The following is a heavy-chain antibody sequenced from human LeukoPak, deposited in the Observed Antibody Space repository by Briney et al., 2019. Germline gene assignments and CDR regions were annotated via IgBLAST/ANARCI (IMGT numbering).Heavy chain of an antibody. V-gene: IGHV3-23*01. CDR1: GFTFISYA. CDR2: ISASGGSM. J-gene: IGHJ1*01. Sequence: GGSLRLSCAASGFTFISYAMAWVRQAPGRGLEWVSSISASGGSMYYADSVKGRFTISRDNSKNTLYLQMNSLRAEDTAVYYCAKAGGIAAAGPEYFQHWGQGTLVTVSS. D-gene: IGHD6-13*01. CDR3: AKAGGIAAAGPEYFQH.